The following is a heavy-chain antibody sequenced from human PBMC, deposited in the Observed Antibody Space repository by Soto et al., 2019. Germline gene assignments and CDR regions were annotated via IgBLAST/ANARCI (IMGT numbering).Heavy chain of an antibody. J-gene: IGHJ4*02. CDR1: GGSISSGGYY. CDR2: IYYSGST. CDR3: ARWSGSAKTDY. V-gene: IGHV4-31*03. Sequence: SETLSLTCTVSGGSISSGGYYWSWIRQHPGKGLEWIGYIYYSGSTYYNPSLKSRVTISVDTSRNQFSLKLSSVTAADTAMYYCARWSGSAKTDYWGQGTLVTVSS. D-gene: IGHD1-26*01.